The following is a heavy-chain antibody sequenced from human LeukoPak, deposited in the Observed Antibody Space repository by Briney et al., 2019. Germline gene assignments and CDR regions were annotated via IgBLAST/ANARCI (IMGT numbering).Heavy chain of an antibody. V-gene: IGHV1-69*13. CDR2: IIPIFGTA. CDR1: GYTFTGYY. D-gene: IGHD3-22*01. J-gene: IGHJ4*02. CDR3: ARDTKSVGGGYFLNLDY. Sequence: SVKVSCKASGYTFTGYYMHWVRQAPGQGLEWMGGIIPIFGTANYAQKFQGRVTITADESTSTAYMELSSLRSEDTAVYYCARDTKSVGGGYFLNLDYWGQGTLVTVSS.